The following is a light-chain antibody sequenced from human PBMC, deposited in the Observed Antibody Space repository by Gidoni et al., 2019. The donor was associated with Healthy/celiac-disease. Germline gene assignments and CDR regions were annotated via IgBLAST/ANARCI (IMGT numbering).Light chain of an antibody. CDR2: DAS. CDR3: QQRSNWPPST. CDR1: QSVSRY. Sequence: EIVLTQSSATLSLSHGERATLSCRASQSVSRYLACYQQKPGQAPRFLIYDASNRATGIPARFSGSGSGTDFTLTISSLEPEDFAVYYCQQRSNWPPSTFGGGTKVEIK. J-gene: IGKJ4*01. V-gene: IGKV3-11*01.